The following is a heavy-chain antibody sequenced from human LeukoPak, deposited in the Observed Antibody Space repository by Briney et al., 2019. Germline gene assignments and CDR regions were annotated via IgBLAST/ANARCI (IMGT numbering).Heavy chain of an antibody. CDR1: GYTFTSYG. CDR2: ISAYNGNT. J-gene: IGHJ4*02. D-gene: IGHD5-12*01. Sequence: ASVKVSCKASGYTFTSYGISWVRQAPGQGLEWMGWISAYNGNTNYAQKLQGRVTMTTDTSTSTAYMELRSLRSVDTAVYYCARAPRGYDFVDYWGQGTLVTVSS. V-gene: IGHV1-18*01. CDR3: ARAPRGYDFVDY.